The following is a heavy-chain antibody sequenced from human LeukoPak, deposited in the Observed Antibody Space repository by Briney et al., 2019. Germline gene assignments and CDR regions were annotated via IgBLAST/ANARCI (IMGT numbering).Heavy chain of an antibody. CDR1: GFTFSSYW. V-gene: IGHV3-7*01. D-gene: IGHD5-24*01. J-gene: IGHJ4*02. CDR3: ARAEMATITYPDY. CDR2: IKQDGSEK. Sequence: GGSRRLSCAASGFTFSSYWMSWVRQAPGKGLEWVANIKQDGSEKYYVDSVKGRFTISRDNAKNSLYLQMNSLRAEDTAVYYCARAEMATITYPDYWGQGTPVTVSS.